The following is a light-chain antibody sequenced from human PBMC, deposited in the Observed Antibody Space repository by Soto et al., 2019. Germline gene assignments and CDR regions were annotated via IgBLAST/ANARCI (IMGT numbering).Light chain of an antibody. J-gene: IGLJ2*01. CDR3: SSYAGATNLV. CDR1: SSDVGAYNS. CDR2: EVS. V-gene: IGLV2-8*01. Sequence: QSALTQPPSASGSPGQSLTISCTGTSSDVGAYNSVSWYQHYPGKAPKLLIYEVSKRPSGVPDRFSGSKSGNTASLTVSGLQAEDEADYYCSSYAGATNLVFGGGTKLTVL.